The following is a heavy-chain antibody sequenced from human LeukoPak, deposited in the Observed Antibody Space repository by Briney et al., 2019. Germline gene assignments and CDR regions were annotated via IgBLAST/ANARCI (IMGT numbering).Heavy chain of an antibody. CDR2: ISAYNGNT. J-gene: IGHJ6*03. V-gene: IGHV1-18*01. Sequence: ASVKVSCKASGYTFTSYGISWVRQAPGQGLEWMGWISAYNGNTNYAQKLQGRVTMTTDTSTSTAYMELRSLRSDDTAVYYCARRFSATVTTRYYYYSYMDVWGKGTTVTVSS. CDR3: ARRFSATVTTRYYYYSYMDV. CDR1: GYTFTSYG. D-gene: IGHD4-11*01.